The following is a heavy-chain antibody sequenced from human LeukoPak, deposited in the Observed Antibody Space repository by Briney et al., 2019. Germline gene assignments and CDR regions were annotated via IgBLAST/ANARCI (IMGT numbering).Heavy chain of an antibody. J-gene: IGHJ5*02. CDR2: IKQDGSEK. V-gene: IGHV3-7*01. CDR1: GFTFSSYW. Sequence: PGGSLRLSCAASGFTFSSYWMSWVRQAPGKGLEWVANIKQDGSEKYYVDSVKGRFTISRDNAKNSLYLQMNSLRAEDTAVYYCARRGPPRTMLRGVKSGWFDPWGQGTLVTVSS. D-gene: IGHD3-10*01. CDR3: ARRGPPRTMLRGVKSGWFDP.